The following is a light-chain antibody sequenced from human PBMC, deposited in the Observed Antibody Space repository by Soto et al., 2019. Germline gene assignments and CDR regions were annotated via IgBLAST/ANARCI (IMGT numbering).Light chain of an antibody. CDR3: QQYRNWPRT. CDR2: DAS. J-gene: IGKJ1*01. CDR1: QSVNSY. V-gene: IGKV3-11*01. Sequence: EIVLTQSPATLSLSPVERATLSCRASQSVNSYLAWYQQKPGQAPRLLIYDASNRATGIPARFSGSGSGTDFTLTISSLEPEDFAVYYCQQYRNWPRTFGQGTKVDI.